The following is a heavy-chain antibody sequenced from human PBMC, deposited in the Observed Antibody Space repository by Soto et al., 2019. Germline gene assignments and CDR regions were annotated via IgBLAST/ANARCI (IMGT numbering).Heavy chain of an antibody. Sequence: PSETLSLTCTVSGDSISSGGYYWSWIRQHPGKGLEWIGYIYYSGSTYYNPSLKSRVTISVDTSKVQFSLKLSSVTAADTAVYYCARGVAAAGIHFDYWGQGTLVTVSS. CDR1: GDSISSGGYY. J-gene: IGHJ4*02. V-gene: IGHV4-31*03. D-gene: IGHD6-13*01. CDR3: ARGVAAAGIHFDY. CDR2: IYYSGST.